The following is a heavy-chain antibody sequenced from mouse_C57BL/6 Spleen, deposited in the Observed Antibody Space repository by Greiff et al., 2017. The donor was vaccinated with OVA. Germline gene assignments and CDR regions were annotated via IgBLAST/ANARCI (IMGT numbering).Heavy chain of an antibody. V-gene: IGHV1-15*01. CDR1: GYTFTDYE. D-gene: IGHD1-1*02. J-gene: IGHJ2*01. Sequence: QVQLQQSGAELVRPGASVTLSCKASGYTFTDYEMHWVKQTPVHGLEWIGAIDPETGGTAYNQKFKGKAILTADTSSRTAYMELRSLTSEDSAVYYCTGDSCGYWGQGTTLTVSS. CDR2: IDPETGGT. CDR3: TGDSCGY.